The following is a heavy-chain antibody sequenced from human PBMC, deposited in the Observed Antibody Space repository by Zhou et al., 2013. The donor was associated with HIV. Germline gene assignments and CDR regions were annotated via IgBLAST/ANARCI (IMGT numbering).Heavy chain of an antibody. CDR1: GYTFTSYY. J-gene: IGHJ4*02. V-gene: IGHV1-46*04. Sequence: QVQLVQSGAEVKKPGTSVKVSCKASGYTFTSYYMHWIRQAPGQGLEWMGIIKPRSGDTTYAQKLQGRVTMTRDTSTSTVYLELRSLTSGDTAVYYCAREADSFDFWGQGTLVSVSS. D-gene: IGHD6-19*01. CDR2: IKPRSGDT. CDR3: AREADSFDF.